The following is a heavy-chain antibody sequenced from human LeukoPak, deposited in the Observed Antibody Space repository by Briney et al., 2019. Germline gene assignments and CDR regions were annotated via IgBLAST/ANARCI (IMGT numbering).Heavy chain of an antibody. V-gene: IGHV4-59*01. J-gene: IGHJ5*01. CDR3: ARWVDRGVGDS. Sequence: PPKKELEWIGYIHSSGNTNYNPSLKSRVTISIDTSKNQFSLNLTSVTAADTAVYYCARWVDRGVGDSWGPGTLVSVSS. D-gene: IGHD1-26*01. CDR2: IHSSGNT.